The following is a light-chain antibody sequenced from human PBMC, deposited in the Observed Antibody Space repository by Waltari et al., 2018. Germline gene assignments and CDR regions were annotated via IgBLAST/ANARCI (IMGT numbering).Light chain of an antibody. Sequence: DIQMTQSPPSLSASVGDRVIITCRASQGINNYLAWYQQKPGKVPKLLIYGASTLQSGVPSRFSGSGTGTDFTLTISSLRPEDVATYYCQKYDSAPQTFGQGTKLEI. V-gene: IGKV1-27*01. CDR1: QGINNY. CDR3: QKYDSAPQT. CDR2: GAS. J-gene: IGKJ2*01.